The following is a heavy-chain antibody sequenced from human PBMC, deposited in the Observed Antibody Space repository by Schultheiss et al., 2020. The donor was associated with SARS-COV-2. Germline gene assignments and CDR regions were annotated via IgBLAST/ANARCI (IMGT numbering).Heavy chain of an antibody. CDR1: GFTFSGSA. CDR2: IRSKANSYAT. CDR3: ARDNGREQLVTYGMDV. Sequence: GGSLRLSCAASGFTFSGSAMHWVRQASGKGLEWVGRIRSKANSYATAYAASVKGRFTISRDNSKNTLYLQMNSLRAEDTAVYYCARDNGREQLVTYGMDVWGQGTTVTVSS. J-gene: IGHJ6*02. V-gene: IGHV3-73*01. D-gene: IGHD6-6*01.